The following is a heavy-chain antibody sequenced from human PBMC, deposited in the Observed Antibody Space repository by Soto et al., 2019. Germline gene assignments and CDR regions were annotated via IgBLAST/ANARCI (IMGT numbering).Heavy chain of an antibody. Sequence: SETLSLSCTVSGVSISNYYWSWIRQPPGKGLEWIGYIYYSGSTNYNPSLKSRVTISLDTSKNQFSLKLSSVTAADTAVYYCARIYCSTSNCNYYYYMDVWGKGTTVTVSS. CDR1: GVSISNYY. J-gene: IGHJ6*03. CDR2: IYYSGST. V-gene: IGHV4-59*01. CDR3: ARIYCSTSNCNYYYYMDV. D-gene: IGHD2-2*01.